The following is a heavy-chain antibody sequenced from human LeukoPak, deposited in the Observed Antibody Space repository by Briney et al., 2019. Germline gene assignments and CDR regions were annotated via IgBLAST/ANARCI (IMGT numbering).Heavy chain of an antibody. CDR1: GFTFITYS. CDR3: AREMVRHSDY. Sequence: GGSLRLSCVASGFTFITYSMNWVRQAPGKGLEWVSSISSSSSYIYYADSVKGRFTISRDNAKNSLYLQMNSLRAEDTAVYYCAREMVRHSDYWGQGTLVTVSS. CDR2: ISSSSSYI. J-gene: IGHJ4*02. D-gene: IGHD3-10*01. V-gene: IGHV3-21*01.